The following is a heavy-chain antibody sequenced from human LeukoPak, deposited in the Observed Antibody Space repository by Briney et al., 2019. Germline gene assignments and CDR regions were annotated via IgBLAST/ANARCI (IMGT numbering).Heavy chain of an antibody. V-gene: IGHV4-59*01. CDR3: ARGDRSYGSGSYGN. CDR1: GGSISSYY. Sequence: SETLSLTCTVSGGSISSYYWSWIRQPPGKGLEWIGYIYYSGSTNYNPSLKSRVTISVDTSNNQCSLKLSSVTAADTAVYYCARGDRSYGSGSYGNWGQGALVTVSS. D-gene: IGHD3-10*01. CDR2: IYYSGST. J-gene: IGHJ4*02.